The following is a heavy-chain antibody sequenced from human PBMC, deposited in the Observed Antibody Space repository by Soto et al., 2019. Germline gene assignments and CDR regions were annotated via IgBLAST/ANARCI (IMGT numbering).Heavy chain of an antibody. D-gene: IGHD4-17*01. CDR3: AADTVTLYYYYYGMDV. J-gene: IGHJ6*02. CDR1: GGSISSRSYY. CDR2: MYYSGST. V-gene: IGHV4-39*01. Sequence: QLQLQESGPGRVKPSETLSLTCTVSGGSISSRSYYWGCIRQPPGKGLEWIGSMYYSGSTYYNPSLKSRVTISVDTSKNQFSLKLSSVTAADTAVYYCAADTVTLYYYYYGMDVWGQGTTVTVSS.